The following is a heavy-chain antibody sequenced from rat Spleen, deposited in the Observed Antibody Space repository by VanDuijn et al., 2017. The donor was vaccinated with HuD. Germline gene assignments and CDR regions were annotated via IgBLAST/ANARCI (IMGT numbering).Heavy chain of an antibody. CDR2: ISGSSGTI. J-gene: IGHJ3*01. D-gene: IGHD1-1*01. V-gene: IGHV5-34*01. Sequence: EVQLVESGGDLVQPGRSLKLSCEVSGFTFSDYGMNWIRQAPGKGLEWVAYISGSSGTIYYTENVRGRFTVSRDNAKKTLYLQLSSLRSEDTALYYCTSGYFRSGDWFAYWGQGTLVTVSS. CDR1: GFTFSDYG. CDR3: TSGYFRSGDWFAY.